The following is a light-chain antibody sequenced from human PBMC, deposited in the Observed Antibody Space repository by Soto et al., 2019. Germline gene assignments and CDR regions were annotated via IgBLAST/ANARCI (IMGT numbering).Light chain of an antibody. CDR1: STDFVSYNR. CDR3: FSYTSSGTYV. Sequence: HSALTQPPSVSGSPGQSVTISCTGTSTDFVSYNRVSWYQQPPGTAPKLIIYEVSNRPSGVSNRFSGSKSGNTASLTISGLQAEDETDYYCFSYTSSGTYVFGTGTKVTVL. J-gene: IGLJ1*01. V-gene: IGLV2-18*02. CDR2: EVS.